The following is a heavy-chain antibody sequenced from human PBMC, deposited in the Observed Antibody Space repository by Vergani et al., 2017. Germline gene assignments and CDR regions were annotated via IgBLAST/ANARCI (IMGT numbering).Heavy chain of an antibody. Sequence: EVQLVQSGAEVKKPGESLRISCKGSGYSFTSYWISWVRQMPGKGLEWMGRIDPSDSYTNYSPSLKSRVTISVDTSKNQFSLKLGSVTAADTAVYYGARPTPAAGIAAAGTAYYFDYWGQGTLVTVSS. V-gene: IGHV5-10-1*01. CDR3: ARPTPAAGIAAAGTAYYFDY. D-gene: IGHD6-13*01. CDR2: IDPSDSYT. CDR1: GYSFTSYW. J-gene: IGHJ4*02.